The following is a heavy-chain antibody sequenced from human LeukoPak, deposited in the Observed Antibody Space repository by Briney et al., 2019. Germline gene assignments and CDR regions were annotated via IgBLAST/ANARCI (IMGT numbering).Heavy chain of an antibody. J-gene: IGHJ4*02. Sequence: ASVRVSCKASGGTFNSYAISWVRQAPGQGLEWMGGVIPIFGTANYAQKFQGRVTITADESTSTAYMELSSLRSEDTAVYYCARDTGTPWRFDYWGQGTLVTVSS. CDR3: ARDTGTPWRFDY. D-gene: IGHD2-8*02. CDR2: VIPIFGTA. V-gene: IGHV1-69*13. CDR1: GGTFNSYA.